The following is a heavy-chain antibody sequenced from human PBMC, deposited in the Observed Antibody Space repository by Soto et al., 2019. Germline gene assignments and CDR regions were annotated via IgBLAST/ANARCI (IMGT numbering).Heavy chain of an antibody. CDR1: GGSVSSGSYY. CDR2: IYYSGST. J-gene: IGHJ4*02. Sequence: SETLSLTCTVSGGSVSSGSYYWSWIRQPPGKGLEWIGYIYYSGSTNYNPTLKSRVTISVDTSKNQFSLKLSSVTAAATAVYYCARDLASSSWTPFDYWGQGTLVTVSS. D-gene: IGHD6-13*01. V-gene: IGHV4-61*01. CDR3: ARDLASSSWTPFDY.